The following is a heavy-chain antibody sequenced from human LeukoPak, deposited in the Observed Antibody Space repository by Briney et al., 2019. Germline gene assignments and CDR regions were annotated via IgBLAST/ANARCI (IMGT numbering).Heavy chain of an antibody. Sequence: SCKASGYTFTSYGMHWVRQAPGNGLEWVAVISYDGSNKYYADSVKGRFTISRDNSKNTLYLQMNSLRAEDTAVYYCAKGGHMIVVFITDDYFDYWGQGTLVTVSS. CDR1: GYTFTSYG. J-gene: IGHJ4*02. CDR2: ISYDGSNK. D-gene: IGHD3-22*01. V-gene: IGHV3-30*18. CDR3: AKGGHMIVVFITDDYFDY.